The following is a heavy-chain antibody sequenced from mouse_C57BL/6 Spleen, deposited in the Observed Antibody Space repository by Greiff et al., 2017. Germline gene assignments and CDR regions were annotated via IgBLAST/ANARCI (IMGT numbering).Heavy chain of an antibody. V-gene: IGHV1-81*01. CDR1: GYTFTSYG. D-gene: IGHD2-12*01. J-gene: IGHJ2*01. CDR3: SREDYYMGY. CDR2: IYPRSGNT. Sequence: QVQLQQSGAELARPGASVKLSCKASGYTFTSYGISWVKQRTGQGLEWIGEIYPRSGNTYYNEKFKGKATLTADKSSSTAYMELRSLTTEDSAVYFYSREDYYMGYWGQGTTLTVST.